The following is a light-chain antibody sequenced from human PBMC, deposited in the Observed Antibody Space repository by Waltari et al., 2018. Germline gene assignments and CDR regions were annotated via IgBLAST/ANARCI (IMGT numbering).Light chain of an antibody. Sequence: ETVMTQSPATLSVSPGERATLSCRSSQSVNGYLAWYQQKPGQPPRLLIYGATTRAPGGPARFTGSGSQRECTLTISSLQSEDLGIYYCQQCNDWPRGTFGQGTKVEIK. J-gene: IGKJ1*01. CDR3: QQCNDWPRGT. V-gene: IGKV3-15*01. CDR1: QSVNGY. CDR2: GAT.